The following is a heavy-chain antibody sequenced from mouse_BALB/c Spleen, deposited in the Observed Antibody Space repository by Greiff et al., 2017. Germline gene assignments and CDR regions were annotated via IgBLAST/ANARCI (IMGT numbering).Heavy chain of an antibody. J-gene: IGHJ2*01. CDR1: GYSITSGYY. CDR3: ARVRYGNYHFDY. D-gene: IGHD2-10*02. CDR2: ISYDGSN. V-gene: IGHV3-6*02. Sequence: ESGPGLVKPSQSLSLTCSVTGYSITSGYYWNWIRQFPGNKLEWMGYISYDGSNNYNPSLKNRISITRDTSKNQFFLKLNSVTTEDTATYYCARVRYGNYHFDYWGQGTTLTVSS.